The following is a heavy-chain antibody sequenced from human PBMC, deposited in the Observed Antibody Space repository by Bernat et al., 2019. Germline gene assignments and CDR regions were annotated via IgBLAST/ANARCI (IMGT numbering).Heavy chain of an antibody. V-gene: IGHV3-30*18. J-gene: IGHJ6*02. CDR1: GFTFSSYG. CDR3: AKDPDYGGYSSGWYGYYYYGMDV. D-gene: IGHD6-19*01. Sequence: QVQLVESGGGVVQPGRSLRLSCAASGFTFSSYGMHWVRQAPGKGLEWVAVISYDGSNKYYADSVKGRFTISRDNSKNTLYLQMNSLRAEDTAVYYCAKDPDYGGYSSGWYGYYYYGMDVWGQGTTVTVSS. CDR2: ISYDGSNK.